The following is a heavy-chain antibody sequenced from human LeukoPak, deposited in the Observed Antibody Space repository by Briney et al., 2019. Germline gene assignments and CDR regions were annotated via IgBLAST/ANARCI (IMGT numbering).Heavy chain of an antibody. CDR3: AKDRVVVVPAAIFDY. CDR1: GFTFSSYA. CDR2: ISGSGGST. Sequence: AGSLTLSCAASGFTFSSYAMSWVRQAPGKGLESVSAISGSGGSTYYADSVKGRFTISRDNSKNTLYLQMNSLRAEDTAVYYCAKDRVVVVPAAIFDYWGQGTLVTVSS. J-gene: IGHJ4*02. D-gene: IGHD2-2*02. V-gene: IGHV3-23*01.